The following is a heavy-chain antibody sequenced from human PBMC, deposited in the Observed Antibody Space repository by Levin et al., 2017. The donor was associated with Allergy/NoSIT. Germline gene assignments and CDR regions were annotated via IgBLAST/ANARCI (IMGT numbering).Heavy chain of an antibody. V-gene: IGHV4-39*02. Sequence: MTSETLSLTCTVSGGSITSRSFYWGWVRQPPGMGLEWIGSIYYTGSTYYNPSLKSRVTISTDTSKNHFSLRLSSVTAADTAVTYCASQVTDSSGWDSGGGYYYMDVWGKGTTVTVSS. CDR2: IYYTGST. CDR1: GGSITSRSFY. D-gene: IGHD6-19*01. J-gene: IGHJ6*03. CDR3: ASQVTDSSGWDSGGGYYYMDV.